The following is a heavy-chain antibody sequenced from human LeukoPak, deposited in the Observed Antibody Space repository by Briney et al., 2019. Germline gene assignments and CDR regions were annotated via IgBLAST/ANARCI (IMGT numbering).Heavy chain of an antibody. V-gene: IGHV3-21*01. CDR2: ISSSSSYI. CDR3: ARASSLLRFLEWD. J-gene: IGHJ4*02. CDR1: GFTLSSYG. D-gene: IGHD3-3*01. Sequence: PGGSLRLSCAASGFTLSSYGMNWVRQAPGKGLEWVSSISSSSSYIYYADSVKGRFTISRDNAKNSLYLQMNSLRAEDTAVYYCARASSLLRFLEWDWGQGTLVTVSS.